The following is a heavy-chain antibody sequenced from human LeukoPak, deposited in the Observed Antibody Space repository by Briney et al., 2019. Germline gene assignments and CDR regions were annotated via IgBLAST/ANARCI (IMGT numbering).Heavy chain of an antibody. CDR3: ARDKSRGYYYDSSGY. Sequence: GGSLRLSCAASGFTFSDYYMSWIRQAPGKGPEWVSYISSSGSAIYYADSVKGRFTISRDNAKNSLYLQMNSLRAEDTAVYYCARDKSRGYYYDSSGYWGQGTLVTVSS. D-gene: IGHD3-22*01. CDR1: GFTFSDYY. CDR2: ISSSGSAI. J-gene: IGHJ4*02. V-gene: IGHV3-11*01.